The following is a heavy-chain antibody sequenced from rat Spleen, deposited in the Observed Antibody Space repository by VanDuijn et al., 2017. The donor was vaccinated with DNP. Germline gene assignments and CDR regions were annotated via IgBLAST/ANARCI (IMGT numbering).Heavy chain of an antibody. CDR3: ARLGANKEDWYFDF. CDR1: GFTFSDYY. V-gene: IGHV5-22*01. D-gene: IGHD1-3*01. CDR2: ISYDGGST. J-gene: IGHJ1*01. Sequence: EVQLVESGGGLVQPGRSLKLSCAASGFTFSDYYMAWVRQAPTKGLEWVAYISYDGGSTYYGDSVKGRFTISRDDAKSTLYLQMNSLRSEDMATYYCARLGANKEDWYFDFWGPGTMVTVSS.